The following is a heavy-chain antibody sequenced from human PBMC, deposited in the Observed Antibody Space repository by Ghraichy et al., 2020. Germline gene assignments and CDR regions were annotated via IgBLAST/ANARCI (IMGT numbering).Heavy chain of an antibody. CDR2: IKQDGSEK. D-gene: IGHD1-26*01. CDR3: ARDSVVWDYSGSYYPFDY. Sequence: GGSLRLSCAASGFTFSSYWMSWVRQAPGKGLEWVANIKQDGSEKYYVDSVKGRFTISRDNAKNSLYLQMNSLRAEDTAVYYCARDSVVWDYSGSYYPFDYWGQGTLVTVSS. J-gene: IGHJ4*02. V-gene: IGHV3-7*03. CDR1: GFTFSSYW.